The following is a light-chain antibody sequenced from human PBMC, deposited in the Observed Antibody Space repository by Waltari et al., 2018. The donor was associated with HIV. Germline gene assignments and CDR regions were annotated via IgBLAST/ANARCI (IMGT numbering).Light chain of an antibody. CDR2: DDT. J-gene: IGLJ3*02. V-gene: IGLV3-21*02. CDR3: QVWDTSGDPWV. Sequence: SYVLTQPPSVSVAPGQTARITCGGNNIGSKSVHWYQQKPGQAPVLVVDDDTDRPSGIPERFSGSNSGNTATLTISMVEAGDEADYYCQVWDTSGDPWVFGGGTKLTVL. CDR1: NIGSKS.